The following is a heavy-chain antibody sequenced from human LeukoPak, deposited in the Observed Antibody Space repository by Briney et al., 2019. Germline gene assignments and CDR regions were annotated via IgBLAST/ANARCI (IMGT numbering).Heavy chain of an antibody. D-gene: IGHD3-10*01. J-gene: IGHJ4*02. CDR1: GCXFTSYY. Sequence: GASVKVSCKSSGCXFTSYYMYWVRQAPGQGLEWMGIINPSGGSTSYAQKFQGRVTMTRDTSTSTVYMELSSLRSEDTAVYYCARDSGMVRGTVDYWGQGTLVTVSS. CDR3: ARDSGMVRGTVDY. CDR2: INPSGGST. V-gene: IGHV1-46*01.